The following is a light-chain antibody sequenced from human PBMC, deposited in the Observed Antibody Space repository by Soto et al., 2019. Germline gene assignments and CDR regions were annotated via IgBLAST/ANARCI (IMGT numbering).Light chain of an antibody. V-gene: IGLV3-21*04. CDR1: NIGSKS. CDR2: YDS. CDR3: QVWDSSSDHLYV. Sequence: SYELNQPPSVSVAPGKTARLTCGGNNIGSKSVHWYQQKPGQAPVLVIYYDSDRPSGIPERFSGSNSGNTATLTISRVEAGDEGDYYGQVWDSSSDHLYVFGTGTKLTVL. J-gene: IGLJ1*01.